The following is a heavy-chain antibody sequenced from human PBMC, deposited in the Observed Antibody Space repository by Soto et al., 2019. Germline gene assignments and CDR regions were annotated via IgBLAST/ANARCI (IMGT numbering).Heavy chain of an antibody. CDR3: GRGGSWEKVDS. J-gene: IGHJ4*02. V-gene: IGHV1-69*01. CDR2: IIVIFGPA. Sequence: QVQLVQSGAEVKKPGSSVKVSCKASGGTVHNSAISWVRQAPGQGLEWMGGIIVIFGPAIYAQKFQGRVTITADESTNTAFLDLNSLRSDDTAVYYCGRGGSWEKVDSWGPATLVTVSS. D-gene: IGHD1-26*01. CDR1: GGTVHNSA.